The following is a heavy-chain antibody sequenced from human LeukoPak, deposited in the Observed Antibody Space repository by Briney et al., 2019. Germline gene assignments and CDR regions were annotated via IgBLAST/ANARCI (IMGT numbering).Heavy chain of an antibody. CDR3: ARSPYYYGSSGYLRYYYYMDV. J-gene: IGHJ6*03. CDR2: IYYSGST. Sequence: SETLSLTCTVSGGSISSGGYYWSWIRQHPGKGLEWIGYIYYSGSTYYNPSLKSRVTISVDTSKNQFSLKLSSVTAADTAVYYCARSPYYYGSSGYLRYYYYMDVWGKGTTVTVSS. CDR1: GGSISSGGYY. V-gene: IGHV4-31*03. D-gene: IGHD3-22*01.